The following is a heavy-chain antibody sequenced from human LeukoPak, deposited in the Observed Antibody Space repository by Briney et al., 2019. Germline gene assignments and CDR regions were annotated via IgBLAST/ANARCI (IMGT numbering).Heavy chain of an antibody. CDR3: AREDSGEWLGLYFQH. V-gene: IGHV1-2*02. J-gene: IGHJ1*01. D-gene: IGHD3-3*01. CDR2: INPNSGGT. CDR1: GYTFTGYY. Sequence: ASVKVSCKASGYTFTGYYMHWVRQAPGQGLEWMGWINPNSGGTNYAQKSQGRVTMTRDTSISTAYMELSRLRSDDTAVYYCAREDSGEWLGLYFQHWGQGTLVTVSS.